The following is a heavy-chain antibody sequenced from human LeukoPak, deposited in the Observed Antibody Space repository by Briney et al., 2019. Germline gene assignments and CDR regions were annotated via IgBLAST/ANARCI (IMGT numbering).Heavy chain of an antibody. CDR1: GFTFSSYS. CDR2: ISSSSTI. D-gene: IGHD2/OR15-2a*01. J-gene: IGHJ4*02. V-gene: IGHV3-48*01. Sequence: GGSLRLSCAASGFTFSSYSMNWVRQAPGKGLEWVSYISSSSTIYYADSVKGRFTISRDNAKNSLYLQMNSLRAEDTAVYYCARVNSHPRYFDYWGQGTLVTVSS. CDR3: ARVNSHPRYFDY.